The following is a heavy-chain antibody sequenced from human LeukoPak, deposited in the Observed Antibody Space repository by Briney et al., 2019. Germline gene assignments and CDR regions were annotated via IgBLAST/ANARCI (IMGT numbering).Heavy chain of an antibody. V-gene: IGHV1-69*13. D-gene: IGHD4-17*01. Sequence: ASVKVSCKASGGTFSSYAISWVRQAPGQGLEWMGGIIPIFGTANYAQKFQGRVTITADESTSIAYMELSSLRSEDTAVYYCARAYGDYVRWFDPWGQGTLVTVSS. CDR1: GGTFSSYA. CDR3: ARAYGDYVRWFDP. J-gene: IGHJ5*02. CDR2: IIPIFGTA.